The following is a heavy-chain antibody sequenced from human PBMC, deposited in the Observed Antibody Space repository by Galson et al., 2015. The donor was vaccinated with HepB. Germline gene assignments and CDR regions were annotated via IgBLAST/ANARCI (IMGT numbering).Heavy chain of an antibody. J-gene: IGHJ4*02. CDR2: INPSGGI. D-gene: IGHD2-8*01. CDR3: TRDPTSMVLDY. CDR1: GYNFSNYY. Sequence: SVKVSCKASGYNFSNYYMHWVRQAPGQGLEWMGIINPSGGISYAQKFQGRLTMTRDTSTSTVYMELSSLRSEDTAVYYCTRDPTSMVLDYWGQGTLVTVSS. V-gene: IGHV1-46*01.